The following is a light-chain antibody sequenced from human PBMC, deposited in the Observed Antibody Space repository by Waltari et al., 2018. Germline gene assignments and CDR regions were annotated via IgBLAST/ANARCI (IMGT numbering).Light chain of an antibody. V-gene: IGKV1-5*03. Sequence: DIQMTQSPSTLSASVGDRVTITCRASQSIGSWLAWYQQKPGKAPKLLIYQASNLESGVPSRFSGIGSGTEFTLTISSLQPNDFATYCCQHYSSYSTFGQGTKVEI. CDR2: QAS. CDR3: QHYSSYST. CDR1: QSIGSW. J-gene: IGKJ2*01.